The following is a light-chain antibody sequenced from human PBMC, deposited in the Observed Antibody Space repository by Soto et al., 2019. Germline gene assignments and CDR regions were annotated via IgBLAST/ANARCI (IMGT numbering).Light chain of an antibody. CDR1: ISNIGNNY. V-gene: IGLV1-51*01. CDR3: GTWDSSLSDYV. Sequence: SVLTQPLSLSASPGRTVTISCSGSISNIGNNYVSWYQQLPVTAPKLLIYDNNKRPSGIPDRFSGSKSGTSATLGITGLQTGDEADYYCGTWDSSLSDYVFGTGTKV. J-gene: IGLJ1*01. CDR2: DNN.